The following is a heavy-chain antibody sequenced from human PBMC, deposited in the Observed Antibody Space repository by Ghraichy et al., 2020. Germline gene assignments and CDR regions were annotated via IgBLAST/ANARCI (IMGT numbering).Heavy chain of an antibody. CDR1: GGSISSYY. CDR3: ARDDRNWFDP. CDR2: IYYSGST. Sequence: SETLSLTCTVSGGSISSYYWSWIRQPPGKGLEWIGYIYYSGSTNYNPSIKSRVTISVETSKNQFSLKLSSVTAADTAVYYCARDDRNWFDPWGQGTLVTVSS. J-gene: IGHJ5*02. V-gene: IGHV4-59*01.